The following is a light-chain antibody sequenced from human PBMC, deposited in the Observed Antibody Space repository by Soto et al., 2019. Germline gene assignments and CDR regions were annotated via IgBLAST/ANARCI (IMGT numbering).Light chain of an antibody. CDR2: SSH. J-gene: IGLJ2*01. V-gene: IGLV1-44*01. Sequence: QSVLTQPPSASGTPGQRVTISCSGSSSNIEANTVDWYQQLPGTAPKLLIYSSHQRPSGVPDRFSASTSGTSASLAISGLQSEDEGDYYCAAWDDSLMGVVFGGGTKVTVL. CDR3: AAWDDSLMGVV. CDR1: SSNIEANT.